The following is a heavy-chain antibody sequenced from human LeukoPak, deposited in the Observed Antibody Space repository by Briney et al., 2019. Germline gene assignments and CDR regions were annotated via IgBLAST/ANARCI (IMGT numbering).Heavy chain of an antibody. D-gene: IGHD3-3*01. Sequence: PGGSLRLSCVASGFTFSSYGMHWVRQAPGKGLEWLAVIWYDGSNKYYTDSVKGRFTISRDNSKNTLYLHMNSLRAEDTAVYYCARDLGVLITANAFDIWGQGTMVTVSS. J-gene: IGHJ3*02. CDR1: GFTFSSYG. V-gene: IGHV3-33*01. CDR3: ARDLGVLITANAFDI. CDR2: IWYDGSNK.